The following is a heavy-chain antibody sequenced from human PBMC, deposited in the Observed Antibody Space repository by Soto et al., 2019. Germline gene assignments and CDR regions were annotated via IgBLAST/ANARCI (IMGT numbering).Heavy chain of an antibody. J-gene: IGHJ6*02. CDR3: ARDLAVKPITFYYYYGMDV. Sequence: PGGSLRLSCAASGFTFSSYAMHWVRQAPGKGLEWVAVISYDGSNKYYADSVKGRFTISRDNSKNTLYLQMNSLRAEDTAVYYCARDLAVKPITFYYYYGMDVWGQGTTVTVS. D-gene: IGHD1-20*01. CDR2: ISYDGSNK. V-gene: IGHV3-30-3*01. CDR1: GFTFSSYA.